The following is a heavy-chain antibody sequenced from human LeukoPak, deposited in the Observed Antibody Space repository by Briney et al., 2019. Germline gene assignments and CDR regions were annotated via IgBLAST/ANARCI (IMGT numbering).Heavy chain of an antibody. CDR2: INPHSGGT. V-gene: IGHV1-2*02. CDR1: GYTFTGSY. Sequence: GASVKVSCKASGYTFTGSYMHWVRQAPGQGLEWMGWINPHSGGTNFAQKFQDRVTMTRDTSIMTAYMDLNRLRSDDTAVYFCASSFSWGVYFDYWGQGTLVTVSS. CDR3: ASSFSWGVYFDY. J-gene: IGHJ4*02. D-gene: IGHD2-8*01.